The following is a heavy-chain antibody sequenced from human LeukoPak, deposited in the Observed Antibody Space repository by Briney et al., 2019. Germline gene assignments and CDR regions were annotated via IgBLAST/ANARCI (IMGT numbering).Heavy chain of an antibody. CDR1: GFTVSSNY. D-gene: IGHD5-24*01. CDR3: AGLKDDYGDS. V-gene: IGHV4-59*02. CDR2: IYYSGST. Sequence: GSLRLSCAASGFTVSSNYMSWVRQAPGKGLEWIGYIYYSGSTNYNPSLKSRVTISVDTSKNQFSLKLSSVTAADTAVYYCAGLKDDYGDSWGQGTLVTVSS. J-gene: IGHJ4*02.